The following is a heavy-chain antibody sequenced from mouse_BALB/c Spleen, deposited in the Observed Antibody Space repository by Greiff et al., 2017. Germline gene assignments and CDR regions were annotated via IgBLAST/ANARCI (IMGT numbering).Heavy chain of an antibody. D-gene: IGHD2-1*01. V-gene: IGHV5-12-1*01. CDR3: ARQYGNYDYFDY. CDR2: ISSGGGST. J-gene: IGHJ2*01. Sequence: EVKLVESGGGLVKPGGSLKLSCAASGFAFSSYDMSWVRQTPEKRLEWVAYISSGGGSTYYPDTVKGRFTISRDNAKNTLYLQMSSLKSEDTAMYYCARQYGNYDYFDYWGQGTTLTVSS. CDR1: GFAFSSYD.